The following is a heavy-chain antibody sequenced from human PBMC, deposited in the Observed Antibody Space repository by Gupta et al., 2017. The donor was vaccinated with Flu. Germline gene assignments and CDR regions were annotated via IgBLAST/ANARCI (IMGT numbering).Heavy chain of an antibody. Sequence: QVQLQESGPGLVKPSETLSPICTVSGDSISGYYWSWIRRPPGKGLEWIGGIYYSGTINYNPSLKGRVTISVDTSKSQLSLMLGSVTAADTAIYYCASWGPVAGGSPYYYAMDIWGQGTTVTVSS. J-gene: IGHJ6*02. CDR2: IYYSGTI. CDR1: GDSISGYY. V-gene: IGHV4-59*01. D-gene: IGHD6-19*01. CDR3: ASWGPVAGGSPYYYAMDI.